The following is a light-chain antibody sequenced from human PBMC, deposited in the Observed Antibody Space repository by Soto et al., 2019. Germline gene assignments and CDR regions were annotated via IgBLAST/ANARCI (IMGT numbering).Light chain of an antibody. CDR1: QSVNTNY. V-gene: IGKV3-20*01. CDR2: GAS. CDR3: QQSYRTPLT. J-gene: IGKJ4*01. Sequence: EIVLTQSPGTLSLSPGERATLSCRASQSVNTNYLAWYQQKPGRAPRLLIHGASSRATGIPDRFSGSGSGTDFTLTIIRLEPEDFATYYCQQSYRTPLTFGGGTKVEI.